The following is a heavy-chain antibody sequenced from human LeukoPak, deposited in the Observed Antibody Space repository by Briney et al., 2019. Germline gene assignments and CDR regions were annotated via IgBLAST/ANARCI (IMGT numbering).Heavy chain of an antibody. CDR3: AKGDDYGANTRLPKFNWFDP. D-gene: IGHD4-23*01. V-gene: IGHV3-30*02. J-gene: IGHJ5*02. CDR2: IRYDGNNK. Sequence: PGGSLRLSCAASGFTFSSYAMHWVRQAPGKGLEWVAFIRYDGNNKNYADSAKGRFTISRDNSKYTLYLQMNSLRAEDTAVYYCAKGDDYGANTRLPKFNWFDPWGQGTLVTVSS. CDR1: GFTFSSYA.